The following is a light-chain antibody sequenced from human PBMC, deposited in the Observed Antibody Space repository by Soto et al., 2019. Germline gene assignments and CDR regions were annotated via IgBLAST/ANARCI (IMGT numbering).Light chain of an antibody. J-gene: IGKJ2*01. Sequence: DIQMTQSPSTLSASVGDRVTITCRASQSISSWLAWYQQKPGKAPKLLIYRASDLDTGVPSRFSGSGSGTEFTLTISSLQPDDFATYYCQRYNDFQYVFGQGTKVDIK. CDR2: RAS. CDR1: QSISSW. V-gene: IGKV1-5*03. CDR3: QRYNDFQYV.